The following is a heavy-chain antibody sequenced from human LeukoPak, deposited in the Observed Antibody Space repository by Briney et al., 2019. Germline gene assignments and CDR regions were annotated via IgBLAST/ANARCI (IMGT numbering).Heavy chain of an antibody. V-gene: IGHV3-30*03. D-gene: IGHD3-22*01. CDR1: GFTFSSYS. CDR2: ISYDGSNK. CDR3: ARAQGYFDY. J-gene: IGHJ4*02. Sequence: PGGSLRLSCAASGFTFSSYSMNWVRQAPGKGLEWVAVISYDGSNKYYADSVKGRFTISRDNAKNALYLHMNSLRADDTAVYYCARAQGYFDYWGQGTLVTVSS.